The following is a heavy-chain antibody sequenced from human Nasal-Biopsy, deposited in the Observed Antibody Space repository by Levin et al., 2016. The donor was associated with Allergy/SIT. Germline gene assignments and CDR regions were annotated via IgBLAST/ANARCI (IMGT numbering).Heavy chain of an antibody. CDR3: ANHSPAGYNYYTSSFP. Sequence: ASVKVSCKASGYTFNMSGFSWVRQAPGQGLEWMGWISGSKGNTNYAQNFQGRVTMTTDISTSTTYMELKSLRSDDTAVYYCANHSPAGYNYYTSSFPWGQGTLVTVSS. J-gene: IGHJ5*02. D-gene: IGHD5-24*01. V-gene: IGHV1-18*01. CDR1: GYTFNMSG. CDR2: ISGSKGNT.